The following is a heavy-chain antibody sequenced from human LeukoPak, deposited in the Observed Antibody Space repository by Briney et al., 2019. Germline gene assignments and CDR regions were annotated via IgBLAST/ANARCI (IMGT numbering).Heavy chain of an antibody. CDR3: ARRYCGGDCHSPYFHY. Sequence: GGSLRLSCAASGFTFSNYWMSWVRQAPGKGLEWVANIMQDGSEKYYVDSVKGRFTISRDNAKNSLYLQMNSLRAEDTAVYYCARRYCGGDCHSPYFHYWGQGTLVTVSS. D-gene: IGHD2-21*02. J-gene: IGHJ4*02. CDR2: IMQDGSEK. CDR1: GFTFSNYW. V-gene: IGHV3-7*01.